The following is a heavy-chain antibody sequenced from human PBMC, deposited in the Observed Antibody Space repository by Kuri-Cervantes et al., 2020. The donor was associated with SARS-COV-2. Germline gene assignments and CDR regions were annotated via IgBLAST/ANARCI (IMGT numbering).Heavy chain of an antibody. D-gene: IGHD1-26*01. CDR1: GYTFTSYG. Sequence: ASVKVFCKASGYTFTSYGIIWVRQAPGQGLGWMGWISAYTGNTNYTQQLQGRVTMTTDTSTSTAYKELRSLRSDDTAVYYCARDTGATAKDYRGQGTLVTVSS. CDR2: ISAYTGNT. J-gene: IGHJ4*02. V-gene: IGHV1-18*01. CDR3: ARDTGATAKDY.